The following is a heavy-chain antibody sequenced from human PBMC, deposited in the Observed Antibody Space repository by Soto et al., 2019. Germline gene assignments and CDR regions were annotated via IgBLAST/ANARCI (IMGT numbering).Heavy chain of an antibody. CDR1: GYSFTSYA. J-gene: IGHJ4*02. D-gene: IGHD1-26*01. CDR2: INAGNGNT. CDR3: ARGWDLAR. V-gene: IGHV1-3*01. Sequence: QVQLVQSGAEVKKPRASVKVSCKASGYSFTSYAMHWVRQAPGQRLEWMGWINAGNGNTKYSQKFQGRVTITRDTSASTPYMELSSLRSEDTAVYYCARGWDLARWGQGTLVTVSS.